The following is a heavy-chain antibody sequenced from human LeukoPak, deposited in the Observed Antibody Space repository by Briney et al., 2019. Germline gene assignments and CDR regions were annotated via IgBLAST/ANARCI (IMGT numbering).Heavy chain of an antibody. CDR1: GGSISNYY. D-gene: IGHD3-10*01. V-gene: IGHV4-30-4*08. J-gene: IGHJ3*01. CDR3: ARELQSRRGV. CDR2: IYYSGST. Sequence: SETLSLTCTVSGGSISNYYWNWIRQPPGKGLEWIGYIYYSGSTYYNPSLKSRVTISVDTSKNQFSLKLSSVTAADTAVYYCARELQSRRGVWGQGTMVTVSS.